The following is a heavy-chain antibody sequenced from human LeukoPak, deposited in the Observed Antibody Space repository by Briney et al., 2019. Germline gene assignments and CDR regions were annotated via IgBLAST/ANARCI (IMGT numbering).Heavy chain of an antibody. V-gene: IGHV3-66*01. Sequence: GGSLRLSCAASGFTVSSNYMSWVRQAPGKGLEWVSVIYSGGSTYYADSVKGRFTISRDNSKNTLYLQMNSLRAEDTAVYYCARLDSSSWYYIFDYWGQGTLVTVSS. CDR1: GFTVSSNY. CDR2: IYSGGST. D-gene: IGHD6-13*01. J-gene: IGHJ4*02. CDR3: ARLDSSSWYYIFDY.